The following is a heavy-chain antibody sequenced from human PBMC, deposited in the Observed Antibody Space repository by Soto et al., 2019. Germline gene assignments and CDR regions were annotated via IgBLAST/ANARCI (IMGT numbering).Heavy chain of an antibody. CDR2: ISYDGSKK. CDR1: GFTFSSYA. Sequence: QVQLVESGGGVVQPGRSLRLSCAASGFTFSSYAMHWVRQAPGKGLEWVAVISYDGSKKYYADSVKGRFTIYRDNSKNTLYLQMNSLRAEDTAVYYCARVPSSRGRAHFDYWGQGTLVTVSS. CDR3: ARVPSSRGRAHFDY. D-gene: IGHD3-10*01. J-gene: IGHJ4*02. V-gene: IGHV3-30-3*01.